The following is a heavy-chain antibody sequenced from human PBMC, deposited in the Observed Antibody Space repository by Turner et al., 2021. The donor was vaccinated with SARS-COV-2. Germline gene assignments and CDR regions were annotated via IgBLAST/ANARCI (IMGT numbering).Heavy chain of an antibody. CDR2: IYYSVST. V-gene: IGHV4-39*01. CDR1: GGSISSSSYY. Sequence: QLQLQESGPGRVKPSETLSLTCTVSGGSISSSSYYWGWTRQPPGKGLEWIGSIYYSVSTYNNSSLKSRVTMSVDTSKNQFSLKLTSVTAADTAVYYCARHSPELRGDFFDYWGQGTLVTVSS. CDR3: ARHSPELRGDFFDY. J-gene: IGHJ4*02. D-gene: IGHD1-26*01.